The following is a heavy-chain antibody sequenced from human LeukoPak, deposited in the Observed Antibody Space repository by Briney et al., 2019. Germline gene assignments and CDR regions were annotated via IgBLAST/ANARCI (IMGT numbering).Heavy chain of an antibody. CDR2: ISGSGGST. J-gene: IGHJ4*02. V-gene: IGHV3-23*01. CDR1: GFTFSSYA. D-gene: IGHD3-22*01. CDR3: ARNPYYYDSKGTFDY. Sequence: GGSLRLSCAASGFTFSSYAMSWVRQAPGKGLERVSAISGSGGSTYYADSVKGRFTISRDNSKNTLYLQMNSLRAEDTAVYYCARNPYYYDSKGTFDYWGQGTLVTVSS.